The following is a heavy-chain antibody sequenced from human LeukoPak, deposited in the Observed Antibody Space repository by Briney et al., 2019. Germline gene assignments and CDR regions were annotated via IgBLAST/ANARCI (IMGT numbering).Heavy chain of an antibody. Sequence: ASVKVSCKAFGYSFIDYYIHWVRQAPGQGLEWMGWINPKSGNTNYAQKFQGRVTMTRDTSITTAYMELSRLKSDDTAVYYCARDQVTDYVALWGQGTMVTVSS. CDR1: GYSFIDYY. CDR2: INPKSGNT. V-gene: IGHV1-2*02. J-gene: IGHJ3*01. CDR3: ARDQVTDYVAL. D-gene: IGHD4-17*01.